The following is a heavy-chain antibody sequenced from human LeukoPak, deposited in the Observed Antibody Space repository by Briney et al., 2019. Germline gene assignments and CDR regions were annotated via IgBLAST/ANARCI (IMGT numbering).Heavy chain of an antibody. Sequence: SVKVSCKASGGTFSSYAISWVRQAPGQGLEWMGRIIPIFGTANYAQKFQGRGTITTDESTSTAYMEMSSLRSEDTAVYYCAREGGTIFGVVISYYYYYMDVWGKGTTVTVSS. CDR2: IIPIFGTA. D-gene: IGHD3-3*01. V-gene: IGHV1-69*05. CDR1: GGTFSSYA. CDR3: AREGGTIFGVVISYYYYYMDV. J-gene: IGHJ6*03.